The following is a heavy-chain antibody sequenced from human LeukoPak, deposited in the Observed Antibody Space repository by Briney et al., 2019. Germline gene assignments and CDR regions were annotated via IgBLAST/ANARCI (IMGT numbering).Heavy chain of an antibody. CDR3: ASHRATPGGAYYFDY. CDR2: IYPGDSDT. V-gene: IGHV5-51*01. CDR1: GYSFTNYW. J-gene: IGHJ4*02. D-gene: IGHD1-26*01. Sequence: GESLKISCKGSGYSFTNYWIGWVRQMPGKGLEWTGIIYPGDSDTRYSPSFQGQVTISADKSISSAYLQWSSLKASDTAMYYCASHRATPGGAYYFDYWGQGTLVTVSS.